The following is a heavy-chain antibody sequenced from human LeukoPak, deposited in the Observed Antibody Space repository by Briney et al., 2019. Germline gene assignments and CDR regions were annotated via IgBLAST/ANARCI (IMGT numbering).Heavy chain of an antibody. D-gene: IGHD2/OR15-2a*01. CDR2: ISYDGNNK. J-gene: IGHJ4*02. V-gene: IGHV3-30*04. CDR1: GLTFSSYA. CDR3: VRGLLTDTTSYYAD. Sequence: PGGSLRLSCAASGLTFSSYAMHWVRQAPGKGLEWVAPISYDGNNKYYADSVKGRFTISRDNSKNTLYLQMNSLRPEDTAMYYCVRGLLTDTTSYYADWGQGTLVTVSS.